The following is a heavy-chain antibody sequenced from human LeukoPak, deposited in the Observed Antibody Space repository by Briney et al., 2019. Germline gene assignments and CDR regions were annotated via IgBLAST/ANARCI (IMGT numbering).Heavy chain of an antibody. D-gene: IGHD4-17*01. V-gene: IGHV4-34*01. CDR3: ARATTVTDL. CDR2: INHSGST. CDR1: GGSFSGYY. J-gene: IGHJ4*02. Sequence: PSETLSLTCAVYGGSFSGYYWSWIRQPPGKGLEWIGEINHSGSTNYNPSLKSRVTISVDTSKNQFSLKLSFVTAADTAVYYCARATTVTDLWGQGTLVTVSS.